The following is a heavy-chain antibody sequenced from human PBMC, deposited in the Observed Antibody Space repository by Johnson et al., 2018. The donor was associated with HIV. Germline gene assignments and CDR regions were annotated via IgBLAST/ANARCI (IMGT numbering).Heavy chain of an antibody. V-gene: IGHV3-30*03. D-gene: IGHD3-10*01. CDR2: ISYDGSNK. CDR1: GFTVSSNY. CDR3: ARSGYGSGSTHDAFDI. J-gene: IGHJ3*02. Sequence: QVQLVESGGGLIQPGGSLRLSCAASGFTVSSNYMSWVRQAPGKGLEWVAIISYDGSNKYYAESVKGRFTISRDISKDTLYLQMNSLRAEDTAVYYCARSGYGSGSTHDAFDIWGQGTMVTVSS.